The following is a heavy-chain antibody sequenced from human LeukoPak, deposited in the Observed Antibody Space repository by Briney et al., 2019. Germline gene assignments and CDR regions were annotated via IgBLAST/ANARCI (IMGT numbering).Heavy chain of an antibody. CDR3: ARGSYHFFDY. V-gene: IGHV4-59*06. D-gene: IGHD1-26*01. Sequence: SETLSLTCTVSHGSISSYYWSWLRQHPGKGLEWVGDIYYSGSTYYNASLKSRVNISVDTSKKQFSLKLSSVTAADTAVYYCARGSYHFFDYWGQGTLVTVSS. J-gene: IGHJ4*02. CDR1: HGSISSYY. CDR2: IYYSGST.